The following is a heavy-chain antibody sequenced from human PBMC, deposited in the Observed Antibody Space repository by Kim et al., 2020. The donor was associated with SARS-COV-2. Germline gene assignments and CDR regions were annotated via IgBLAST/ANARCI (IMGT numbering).Heavy chain of an antibody. CDR2: ISSNSSTI. D-gene: IGHD1-26*01. V-gene: IGHV3-48*04. CDR3: ARVSGSYKGGAFDI. Sequence: GGSLRLSCAASGFTFSSYSMNWVRQAPGKGLEWVSYISSNSSTIHYADSVKGRFTISRDNAKNSLYLQMNSLRAEDTAVYYCARVSGSYKGGAFDIWGQGTMVTVPS. CDR1: GFTFSSYS. J-gene: IGHJ3*02.